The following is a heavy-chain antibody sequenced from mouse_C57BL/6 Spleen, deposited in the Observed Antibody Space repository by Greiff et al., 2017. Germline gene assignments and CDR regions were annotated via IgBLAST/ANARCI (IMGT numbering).Heavy chain of an antibody. V-gene: IGHV5-12*01. CDR1: GFTFSDYY. D-gene: IGHD1-1*01. CDR2: ISNGGGST. Sequence: EVKLVESGGGLVQPGGSLKLSCAASGFTFSDYYMYWVRQTPEKRLEWVAYISNGGGSTYYPDTVKGRFTISRDNAKNTLYLQMSRLKSEDTAMYYCAGHYYGSSYVGEYFDVWGTGTTVTVSS. CDR3: AGHYYGSSYVGEYFDV. J-gene: IGHJ1*03.